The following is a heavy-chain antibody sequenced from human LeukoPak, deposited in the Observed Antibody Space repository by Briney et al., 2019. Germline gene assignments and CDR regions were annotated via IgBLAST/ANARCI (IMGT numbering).Heavy chain of an antibody. D-gene: IGHD1-26*01. J-gene: IGHJ6*03. V-gene: IGHV4-4*07. CDR1: GGSISSYY. Sequence: SETLFLTCTVSGGSISSYYWSWIRQPAGKGLEWIGRIYTSGSTNYNPSLKSRVTMSVDTSKNQFSLKLSSVTAADTAVYYCAVGGGSPYYYYYYYMDVWGKGTTVTVSS. CDR2: IYTSGST. CDR3: AVGGGSPYYYYYYYMDV.